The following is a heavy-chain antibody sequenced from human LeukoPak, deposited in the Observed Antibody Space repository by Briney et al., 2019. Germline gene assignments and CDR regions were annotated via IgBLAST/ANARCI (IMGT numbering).Heavy chain of an antibody. D-gene: IGHD4-17*01. Sequence: SETLSLTCAVYGGSFSGYYWSWIRQPPGKGLEWIGEINHSGSTNYNPSLKSRVTISVDTSKNQFSLKLSSVTAADTAVYYCARGYQEDYGDYVNFDYWGQGTLVTVSP. CDR1: GGSFSGYY. CDR2: INHSGST. V-gene: IGHV4-34*01. CDR3: ARGYQEDYGDYVNFDY. J-gene: IGHJ4*02.